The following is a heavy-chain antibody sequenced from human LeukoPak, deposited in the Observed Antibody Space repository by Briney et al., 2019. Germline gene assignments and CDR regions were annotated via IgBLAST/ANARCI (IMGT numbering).Heavy chain of an antibody. V-gene: IGHV4-59*01. CDR1: GGSISSYY. J-gene: IGHJ4*02. CDR2: IYYSGST. Sequence: SETLSLTCTVSGGSISSYYWSWIRPPPGKGLEWIGYIYYSGSTNYNPSLKSRVTISVDTSKNQFSLKLSSVTAADTAVYYCARTISIAAAGLLDYWGQGTLVTVSS. D-gene: IGHD6-13*01. CDR3: ARTISIAAAGLLDY.